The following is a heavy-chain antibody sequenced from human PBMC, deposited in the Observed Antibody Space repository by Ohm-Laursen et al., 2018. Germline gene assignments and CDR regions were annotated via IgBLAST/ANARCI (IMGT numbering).Heavy chain of an antibody. D-gene: IGHD2-2*01. CDR2: IYSGGST. V-gene: IGHV3-53*01. Sequence: SLRLSCAAPGFTVSSNYMSWVRQAPGKGLEWVSVIYSGGSTYYADSAKGRFTISRDNAKNSLYLQMNSLRVEDTAVYYCARPKSRRALDVWGQGTMVTVSS. CDR3: ARPKSRRALDV. J-gene: IGHJ3*01. CDR1: GFTVSSNY.